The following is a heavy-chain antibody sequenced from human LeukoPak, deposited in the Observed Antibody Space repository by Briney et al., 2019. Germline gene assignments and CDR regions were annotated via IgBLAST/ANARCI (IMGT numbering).Heavy chain of an antibody. D-gene: IGHD2-15*01. Sequence: ASVKVSCKASGYTFAGYYIHWVRRAPGQGLEWLGWINPNKGDTKSAQKFRDRVIMTTDTSLTTAYMEVINLSSDGTAVYYCTRSSWGCSSGSCYSNMNFDYWGQGTLVTVSS. CDR2: INPNKGDT. CDR1: GYTFAGYY. J-gene: IGHJ4*02. V-gene: IGHV1-2*02. CDR3: TRSSWGCSSGSCYSNMNFDY.